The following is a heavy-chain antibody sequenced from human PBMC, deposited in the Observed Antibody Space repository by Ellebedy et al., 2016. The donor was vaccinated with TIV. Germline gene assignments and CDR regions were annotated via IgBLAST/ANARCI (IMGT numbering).Heavy chain of an antibody. D-gene: IGHD3-10*01. Sequence: ASVKVSCXASGYTFTSYDINWVRQATGQGLEWMGWMNPNSGNTGYAQKFQGRVTITADESTSTAYMELSSLRSEDTAVYYCARANTMVRGVIPYGDFDYWGQGTLVTVSS. CDR2: MNPNSGNT. CDR3: ARANTMVRGVIPYGDFDY. CDR1: GYTFTSYD. J-gene: IGHJ4*02. V-gene: IGHV1-8*01.